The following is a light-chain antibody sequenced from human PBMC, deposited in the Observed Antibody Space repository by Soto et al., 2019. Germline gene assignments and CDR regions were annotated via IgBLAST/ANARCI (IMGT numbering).Light chain of an antibody. CDR3: LQDYNYPRT. CDR2: AAS. Sequence: AIQMTQSPSSLSASVGDRVTITCRASQGIRNDLAWYQQKAGKAPKLLIYAASSLQSGVPSRFSGSGSGTDFTLTISSLQAEDFATYYCLQDYNYPRTFGQGTKVEIK. J-gene: IGKJ1*01. V-gene: IGKV1-6*01. CDR1: QGIRND.